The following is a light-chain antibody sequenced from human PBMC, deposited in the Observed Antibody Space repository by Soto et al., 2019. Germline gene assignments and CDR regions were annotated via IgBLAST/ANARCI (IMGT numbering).Light chain of an antibody. CDR3: QQYGSSPLT. J-gene: IGKJ4*01. V-gene: IGKV3-20*01. CDR2: ADS. Sequence: EILLTQSPATLSLSPGETATLSCRASQSVSGYIGWYQQKPGQAPRLLIYADSNRATGIPARFSGSGSGTDFTLTISRLEPEDFAVYYCQQYGSSPLTFGGGTKVDIK. CDR1: QSVSGY.